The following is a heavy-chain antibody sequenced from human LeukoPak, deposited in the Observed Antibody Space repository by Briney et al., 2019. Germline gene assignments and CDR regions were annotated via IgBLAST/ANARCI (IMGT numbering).Heavy chain of an antibody. J-gene: IGHJ4*02. D-gene: IGHD5-18*01. V-gene: IGHV3-23*01. Sequence: GGSLRLSCAASGFTFSNYAMSWVRQAPGKGLEWVSAIGGSGGSTYYADSVKGRFTISRDYSKNTLYLQMNSLRAEDTAVYYCAKVLQLSFDYWGQGTLVTVSS. CDR2: IGGSGGST. CDR1: GFTFSNYA. CDR3: AKVLQLSFDY.